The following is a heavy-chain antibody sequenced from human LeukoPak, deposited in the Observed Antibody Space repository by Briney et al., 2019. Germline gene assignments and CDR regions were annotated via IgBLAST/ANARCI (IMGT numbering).Heavy chain of an antibody. CDR2: IKSKTDGCTT. J-gene: IGHJ4*02. Sequence: PGGSLRLSCAASGFTFSNAWMSWVRQAPGKGLEWVGRIKSKTDGCTTDYAAPVKGRFTISRDDSKNTLYLQMNSLKTEDTAVYYCTTDGVVVPAAADYWGQGTLVTVSS. D-gene: IGHD2-2*01. V-gene: IGHV3-15*01. CDR3: TTDGVVVPAAADY. CDR1: GFTFSNAW.